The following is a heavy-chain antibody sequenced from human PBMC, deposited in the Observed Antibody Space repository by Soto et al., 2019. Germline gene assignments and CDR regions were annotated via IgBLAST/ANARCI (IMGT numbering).Heavy chain of an antibody. CDR3: AREGRGYCASTSCPGI. D-gene: IGHD2-2*01. CDR2: IKGDGSDK. CDR1: GFTFSGYW. J-gene: IGHJ4*02. Sequence: EVQLVESGGGLVQPGGSLRLSCAGAGFTFSGYWMSWVRQAPGKGLEWVANIKGDGSDKYYMDSVKGRFTIFRDNAKNSLYLQMNSLRAEDTAVYYCAREGRGYCASTSCPGIWGQGTLVTVSS. V-gene: IGHV3-7*01.